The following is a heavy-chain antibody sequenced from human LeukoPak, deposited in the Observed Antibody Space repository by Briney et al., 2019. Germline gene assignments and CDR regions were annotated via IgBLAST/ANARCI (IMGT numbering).Heavy chain of an antibody. CDR2: INHSGST. J-gene: IGHJ3*02. CDR1: GGSISSYY. Sequence: PSETLSLTCTVSGGSISSYYWSWIRQPPGKGLEWIGEINHSGSTNYNPSLKSRVTISVDTSKNQFSLKLSSVTAADTAVYYCARHLKVGSATHDAFDIWGQGTMVTVSS. CDR3: ARHLKVGSATHDAFDI. V-gene: IGHV4-59*08. D-gene: IGHD5-12*01.